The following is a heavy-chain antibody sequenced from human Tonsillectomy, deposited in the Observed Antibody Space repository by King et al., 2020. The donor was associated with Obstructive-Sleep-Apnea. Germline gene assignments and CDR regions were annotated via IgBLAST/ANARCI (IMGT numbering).Heavy chain of an antibody. D-gene: IGHD6-19*01. CDR1: GGSLSSSNW. CDR2: IYHSGST. J-gene: IGHJ6*02. V-gene: IGHV4-4*02. CDR3: ARDTRGSGWKYYYGMDV. Sequence: QLQESGPGLVKPSGTLSLTCAVSGGSLSSSNWWSWVRQPPGKGLEWIGEIYHSGSTNYNPALKSRVTISVDKSKNQFSLKLSSVTAADTAVYYCARDTRGSGWKYYYGMDVWGQGTTVTVSS.